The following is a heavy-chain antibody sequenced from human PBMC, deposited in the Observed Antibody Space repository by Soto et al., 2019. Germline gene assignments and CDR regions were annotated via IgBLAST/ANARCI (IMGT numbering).Heavy chain of an antibody. CDR3: ARSPHQAVTYTDY. V-gene: IGHV4-59*01. D-gene: IGHD4-17*01. CDR2: IYYSGST. CDR1: GGSISSYY. J-gene: IGHJ4*02. Sequence: SETLSVTCTVSGGSISSYYWSWIRQPPGKGLEWIGYIYYSGSTNYNPSLKSRVTISVDTSKNQFSLKLSSVTAADTAVYYCARSPHQAVTYTDYWGQGTLVTVFS.